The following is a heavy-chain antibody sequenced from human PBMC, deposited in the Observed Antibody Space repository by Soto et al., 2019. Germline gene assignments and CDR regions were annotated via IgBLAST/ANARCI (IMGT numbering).Heavy chain of an antibody. D-gene: IGHD1-26*01. J-gene: IGHJ5*02. CDR1: GFTLGGSA. V-gene: IGHV3-73*01. CDR2: IRSKDNSYAT. Sequence: GGSLRLSCAASGFTLGGSAMYWVRQASGKGLEWVGRIRSKDNSYATAYAASVKGRFTISRDDSKNTAYLQMNSLKTEDTAVSYCTRTVLRATNWNDPWGQGTLVTVSS. CDR3: TRTVLRATNWNDP.